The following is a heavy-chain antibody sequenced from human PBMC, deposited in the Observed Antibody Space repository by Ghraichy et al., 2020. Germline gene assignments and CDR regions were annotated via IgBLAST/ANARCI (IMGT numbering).Heavy chain of an antibody. CDR2: ISGSGGST. CDR1: GFTFSSYA. Sequence: GGSLRLSCAASGFTFSSYAMSWVRQAPGKGLEWVSAISGSGGSTYYADSVKGRFTISRDNSKNTLYLQMNSLRAEDTAVYYCAKDGCSSTSCYVAFDIWGQGTMVTVSS. D-gene: IGHD2-2*01. V-gene: IGHV3-23*01. CDR3: AKDGCSSTSCYVAFDI. J-gene: IGHJ3*02.